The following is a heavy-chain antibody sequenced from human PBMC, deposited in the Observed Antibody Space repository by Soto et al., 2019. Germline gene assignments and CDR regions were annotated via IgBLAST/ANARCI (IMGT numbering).Heavy chain of an antibody. J-gene: IGHJ3*02. CDR2: ISYDGSNK. CDR1: GFTFSSYA. D-gene: IGHD3-22*01. Sequence: ESGGGVVQPGRSLRLSCAASGFTFSSYAMPWVRQAPGKGLEWVAVISYDGSNKYYADSVKGRFTISRDNSNNTLYLQMNSLKAEDTAVYYCARDSPYYYDSTRFDAFDIWGQGTMVTVSS. V-gene: IGHV3-30-3*01. CDR3: ARDSPYYYDSTRFDAFDI.